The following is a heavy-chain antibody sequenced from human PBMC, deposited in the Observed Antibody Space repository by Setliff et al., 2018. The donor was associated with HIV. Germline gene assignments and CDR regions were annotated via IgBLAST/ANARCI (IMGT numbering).Heavy chain of an antibody. Sequence: SETLSLTCTVCGGSISNYYWSWIRQPPGKGLEWIGYIYFTGNTNYNPSLKSRXTISLDTSKNQFSLKLSSVTAADTAVYFCARGIDWGHFYYYMDVWGKGTTVTVSS. J-gene: IGHJ6*03. CDR1: GGSISNYY. CDR2: IYFTGNT. CDR3: ARGIDWGHFYYYMDV. V-gene: IGHV4-59*01. D-gene: IGHD7-27*01.